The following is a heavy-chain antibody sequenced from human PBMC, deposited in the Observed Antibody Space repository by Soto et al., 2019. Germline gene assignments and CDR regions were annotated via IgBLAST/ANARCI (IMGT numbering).Heavy chain of an antibody. V-gene: IGHV1-18*01. D-gene: IGHD1-26*01. J-gene: IGHJ5*02. CDR3: ARDLFRGTVGDNRFDP. CDR2: ISAYNGNT. CDR1: GYTFTNFG. Sequence: GASVKVSCKASGYTFTNFGISWGRQAPGQGLEWMGWISAYNGNTNYAQNFQGRVTMTTDTSTSTAYMELRSLRSDDTAVYYCARDLFRGTVGDNRFDPWGQGTLVTVSS.